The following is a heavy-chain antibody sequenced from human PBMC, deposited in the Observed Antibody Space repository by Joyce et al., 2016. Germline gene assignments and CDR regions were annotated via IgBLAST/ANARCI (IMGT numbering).Heavy chain of an antibody. Sequence: EVQLVESGGGVVQPGGSLRLSCAASGFIFSNYWMNWVRQAPGKWLVWVSRITDEGGSTTYADSGKGRVTITRDNAKNTLYLHMNTLRVEDTAVYYCARDTYGAPDYWGQGTLVTVSS. V-gene: IGHV3-74*01. CDR3: ARDTYGAPDY. D-gene: IGHD4/OR15-4a*01. J-gene: IGHJ4*02. CDR2: ITDEGGST. CDR1: GFIFSNYW.